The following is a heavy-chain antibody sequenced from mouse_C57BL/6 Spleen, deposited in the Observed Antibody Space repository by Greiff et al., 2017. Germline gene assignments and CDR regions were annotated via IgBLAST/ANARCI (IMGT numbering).Heavy chain of an antibody. CDR2: IDPETGGT. Sequence: QVQLKESGAELVRPGASVTLSCKASGYTFTDYEMHWVKQTPVHGLEWIGAIDPETGGTAYNQKFKGKAILTADKSSSPAYMGLRSLTSEDSAVYYCTRGGLYWGQGTTLTVSS. V-gene: IGHV1-15*01. CDR1: GYTFTDYE. CDR3: TRGGLY. J-gene: IGHJ2*01.